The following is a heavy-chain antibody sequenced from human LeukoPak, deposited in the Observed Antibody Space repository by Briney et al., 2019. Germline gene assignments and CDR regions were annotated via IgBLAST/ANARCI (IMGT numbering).Heavy chain of an antibody. D-gene: IGHD4-17*01. J-gene: IGHJ3*02. Sequence: GGSLRLSCAASGFTFSSYEMNWVRQAPGKGLEWVPYISSSGSTIYYADSVKGRFTISRDNAKNSLFLQMNSLRAEDTAVYYCARGRMTTVTNDAFDIWGQGTMVTVSS. CDR3: ARGRMTTVTNDAFDI. CDR2: ISSSGSTI. V-gene: IGHV3-48*03. CDR1: GFTFSSYE.